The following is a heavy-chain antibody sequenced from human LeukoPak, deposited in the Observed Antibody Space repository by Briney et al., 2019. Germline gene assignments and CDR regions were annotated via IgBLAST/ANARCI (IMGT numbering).Heavy chain of an antibody. CDR1: GYTFTSYG. D-gene: IGHD3-3*01. CDR2: ISAYNGNT. V-gene: IGHV1-18*01. J-gene: IGHJ5*02. CDR3: ARAYYDFWSGYYLVDGYNRFDP. Sequence: GASVKVSCKASGYTFTSYGISWLRQAPGQRLEWMGWISAYNGNTNYAQKLQGRVTMTTDTSTSTAYMELRSLRSDDTAVYYCARAYYDFWSGYYLVDGYNRFDPWAQGTLVTVSS.